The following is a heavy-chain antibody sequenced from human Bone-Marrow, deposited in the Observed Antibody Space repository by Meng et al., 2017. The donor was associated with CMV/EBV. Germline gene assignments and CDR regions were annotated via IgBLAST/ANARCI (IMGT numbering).Heavy chain of an antibody. CDR3: TRGNRPTN. V-gene: IGHV3-49*04. Sequence: GESLKISCTASGFTFGDYAMSWVRQAPGKGLEWVGFIRSKAYGGTTEYAASVKGRFTISRDDSKSIAYLQMNSLKTEDTAVYYCTRGNRPTNWGQGTLVTVSS. D-gene: IGHD1-14*01. J-gene: IGHJ4*02. CDR2: IRSKAYGGTT. CDR1: GFTFGDYA.